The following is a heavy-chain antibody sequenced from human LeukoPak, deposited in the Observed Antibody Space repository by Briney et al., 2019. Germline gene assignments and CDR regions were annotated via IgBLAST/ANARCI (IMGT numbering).Heavy chain of an antibody. CDR2: INPNSGGT. CDR3: AREGVDWNHSVYYFDY. V-gene: IGHV1-2*02. D-gene: IGHD1-1*01. Sequence: ASVKVSCKASGYTFTSYGISWVRQAPGQGLEWMGWINPNSGGTNYAQKFQGRVTMTRDTSISTAYMELSRLRSDDTAVYYCAREGVDWNHSVYYFDYWGQGTLVTVSS. CDR1: GYTFTSYG. J-gene: IGHJ4*02.